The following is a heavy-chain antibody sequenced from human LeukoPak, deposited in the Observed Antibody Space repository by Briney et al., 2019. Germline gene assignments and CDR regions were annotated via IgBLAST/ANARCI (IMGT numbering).Heavy chain of an antibody. CDR2: IKPNSGGT. CDR3: ATNILVRDIINWFDP. J-gene: IGHJ5*02. CDR1: GYIFADYY. Sequence: ASVNVSCKASGYIFADYYIHWVRQAPGQGLEWMGWIKPNSGGTRSAQKFQGRVTMTRDTSISTAYMELSSLRYDDTAVYYCATNILVRDIINWFDPWGQGTLVTVSS. V-gene: IGHV1-2*02. D-gene: IGHD3-10*01.